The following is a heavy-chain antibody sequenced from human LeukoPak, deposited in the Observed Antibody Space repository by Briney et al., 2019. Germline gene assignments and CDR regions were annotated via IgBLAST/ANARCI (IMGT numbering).Heavy chain of an antibody. CDR3: ARESQDYYDSSGYYYKAFDI. J-gene: IGHJ3*02. CDR1: GGSISSSNW. CDR2: IYHSGST. V-gene: IGHV4-4*02. D-gene: IGHD3-22*01. Sequence: SGTLSLTCAVSGGSISSSNWWSWVRQPPGKGLEWIGEIYHSGSTNYNPSLKSRVTISVDKSKNQFSLKLSSVTAADTAVYYCARESQDYYDSSGYYYKAFDIWGQGTMVTVSS.